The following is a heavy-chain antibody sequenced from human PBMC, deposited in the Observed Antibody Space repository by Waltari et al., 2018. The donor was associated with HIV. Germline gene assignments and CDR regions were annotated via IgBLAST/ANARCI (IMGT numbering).Heavy chain of an antibody. CDR3: ASEGSGSYYRIFDY. D-gene: IGHD3-10*01. Sequence: EVQLVESGGGLVQPGGSLRLSCAASGFTFCSYEMNWVRQAPGKGLEWVSYISSSGSTIYYADSVKGRFTISRDNAKNSLYLQMNSLRAEDTAVYYCASEGSGSYYRIFDYWGQGTLVTVSS. CDR1: GFTFCSYE. V-gene: IGHV3-48*03. J-gene: IGHJ4*02. CDR2: ISSSGSTI.